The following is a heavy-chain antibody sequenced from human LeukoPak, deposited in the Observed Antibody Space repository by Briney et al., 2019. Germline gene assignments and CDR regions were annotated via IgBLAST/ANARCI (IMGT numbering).Heavy chain of an antibody. CDR1: GGSISVFY. V-gene: IGHV4-59*01. Sequence: SETLSLTCTVSGGSISVFYWSWLRQPPGKGLEWIGYIFRSGHTSYNPTLKSRVSISIDSSKDQFSLNLNSLTAADTAVYYCARLVFGNPWFDPWGQGTLVTVSS. J-gene: IGHJ5*02. CDR2: IFRSGHT. D-gene: IGHD3-16*01. CDR3: ARLVFGNPWFDP.